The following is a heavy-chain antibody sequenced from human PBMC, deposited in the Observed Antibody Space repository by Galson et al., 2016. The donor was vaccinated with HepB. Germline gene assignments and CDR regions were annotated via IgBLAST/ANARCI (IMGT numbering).Heavy chain of an antibody. Sequence: SLRLSCAASGFIFSVYAMHWVRQAPGKGLESVSGISSNGASTFYADSVKGRFTISRDNSKNTLYLQMGSLRPEDMAVYYCARAWSSSWYSPCDYWGQGTLVTVSS. CDR1: GFIFSVYA. V-gene: IGHV3-64*02. D-gene: IGHD6-13*01. J-gene: IGHJ4*02. CDR3: ARAWSSSWYSPCDY. CDR2: ISSNGAST.